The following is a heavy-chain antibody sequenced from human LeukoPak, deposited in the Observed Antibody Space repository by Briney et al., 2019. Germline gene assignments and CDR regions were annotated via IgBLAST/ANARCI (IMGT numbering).Heavy chain of an antibody. CDR3: ARDRTIMITFGGVIAPFDY. D-gene: IGHD3-16*02. J-gene: IGHJ4*02. Sequence: ASVKVSCKASGGTFSSYAISWVRQAPGQGLEWMGRIIPILGIANYAQKFQGRVTITADKSTSTAYMELSSLRSEDTAVYYCARDRTIMITFGGVIAPFDYWGQGTLVTVSS. CDR2: IIPILGIA. V-gene: IGHV1-69*04. CDR1: GGTFSSYA.